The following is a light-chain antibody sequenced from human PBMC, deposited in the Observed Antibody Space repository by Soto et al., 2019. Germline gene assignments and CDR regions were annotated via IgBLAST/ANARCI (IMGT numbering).Light chain of an antibody. CDR3: QQYNNWPLT. Sequence: EIVMTQSPATLSVSPGERATLSCRASQSVSSNLAWYQQKPGQAPRLLIYGASTRATGIPARFSGSGSGTEFTFTISSLQSEAFAVYYCQQYNNWPLTFGPGTKVDIK. J-gene: IGKJ3*01. V-gene: IGKV3-15*01. CDR2: GAS. CDR1: QSVSSN.